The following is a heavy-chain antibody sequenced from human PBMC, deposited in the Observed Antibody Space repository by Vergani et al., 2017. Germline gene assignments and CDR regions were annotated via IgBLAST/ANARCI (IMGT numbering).Heavy chain of an antibody. CDR1: GFTFSSYG. Sequence: QVQLVESGGGVVQPGRSLRLSCAASGFTFSSYGMNWVRQAPGKGLEWVAVISYDGSKKYYADSVKGRFTITRDNSKNTLYLQMNSLRAEDTAVYYCAKDLITMVRGVLYGMDVWGQGTTVTVSS. D-gene: IGHD3-10*01. V-gene: IGHV3-30*18. J-gene: IGHJ6*02. CDR2: ISYDGSKK. CDR3: AKDLITMVRGVLYGMDV.